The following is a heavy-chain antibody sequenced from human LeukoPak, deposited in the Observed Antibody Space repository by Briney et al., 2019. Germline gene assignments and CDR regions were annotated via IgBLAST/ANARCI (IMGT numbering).Heavy chain of an antibody. CDR1: GGSINNYY. D-gene: IGHD5-18*01. J-gene: IGHJ6*02. V-gene: IGHV4-59*01. CDR3: ARHRGYSSYAMDV. Sequence: PSETLSLTCTVSGGSINNYYWNWIRQPPGKGLEWIGYIYSTGSTNYRPSLRSRVTISVDTSKNQFSLKLTSVTAADTALYFCARHRGYSSYAMDVWGQGTTVTASS. CDR2: IYSTGST.